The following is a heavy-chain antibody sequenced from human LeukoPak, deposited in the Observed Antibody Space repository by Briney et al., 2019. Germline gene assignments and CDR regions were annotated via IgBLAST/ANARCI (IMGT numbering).Heavy chain of an antibody. J-gene: IGHJ4*02. V-gene: IGHV4-34*01. CDR1: GGSFSGYY. CDR3: AREVTNWNSYGGYYFDY. CDR2: INHSGST. D-gene: IGHD1-1*01. Sequence: SETLSLTCAVYGGSFSGYYWSWIRQPPGKGLEWIGEINHSGSTNYNPSLKSRVTISADTSKNQFSLKLSSVTAADTAVYYCAREVTNWNSYGGYYFDYWGQGTLVTVSS.